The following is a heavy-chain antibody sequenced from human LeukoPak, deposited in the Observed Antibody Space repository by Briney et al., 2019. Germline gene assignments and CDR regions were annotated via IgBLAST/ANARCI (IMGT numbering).Heavy chain of an antibody. Sequence: ASVKVSCKASGYTFTSYGISWVRHAPGQGLEWMGWISAYSGNTNYAQKLQGRVTMTTDTSTSTAYMEVRSLRSDDTAVYYCARDTTARGFDRWGQGTLVTVSS. J-gene: IGHJ5*02. CDR3: ARDTTARGFDR. CDR2: ISAYSGNT. D-gene: IGHD5-18*01. CDR1: GYTFTSYG. V-gene: IGHV1-18*01.